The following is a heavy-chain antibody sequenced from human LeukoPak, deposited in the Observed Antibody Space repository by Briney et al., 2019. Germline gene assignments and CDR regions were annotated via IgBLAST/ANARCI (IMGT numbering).Heavy chain of an antibody. CDR2: IRTKTSRGTS. D-gene: IGHD5-18*01. V-gene: IGHV3-49*04. CDR3: TRGQLGYDY. Sequence: GGSLRLSCTASGFTFCDYAMTSARQAPGKGLEWVGFIRTKTSRGTSEYATSVKGRFIISRDDSKSIAYLQMNSLKTEDTAVYYCTRGQLGYDYWGQGTLVTVSS. CDR1: GFTFCDYA. J-gene: IGHJ4*02.